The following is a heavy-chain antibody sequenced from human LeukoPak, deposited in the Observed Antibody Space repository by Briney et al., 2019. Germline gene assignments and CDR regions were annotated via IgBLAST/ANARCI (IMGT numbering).Heavy chain of an antibody. CDR1: GFTFSSYW. Sequence: PGGSLRLSCAASGFTFSSYWMSWVRQAPGKGLEWVANIKQDRSGKYYVDSVKGRFTISRDNAKNSLYLQMNSLRAEDTAAYYCAKIAAAGSYYFDYWGQGTLVTVSS. J-gene: IGHJ4*02. CDR3: AKIAAAGSYYFDY. CDR2: IKQDRSGK. V-gene: IGHV3-7*01. D-gene: IGHD6-13*01.